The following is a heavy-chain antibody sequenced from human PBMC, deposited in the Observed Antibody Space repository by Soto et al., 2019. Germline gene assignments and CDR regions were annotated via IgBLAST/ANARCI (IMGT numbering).Heavy chain of an antibody. CDR3: ARVDIVVVVAATLTSPFDY. CDR2: IIPIFGTA. V-gene: IGHV1-69*13. Sequence: ASVKVSCKASGGTFSSYAISWVRQAPGQGLEWVGGIIPIFGTANYAQKFQGRVTITADESTSTAYMELSSLRSEDTAVYYCARVDIVVVVAATLTSPFDYWGQGTLVTVSS. CDR1: GGTFSSYA. J-gene: IGHJ4*02. D-gene: IGHD2-15*01.